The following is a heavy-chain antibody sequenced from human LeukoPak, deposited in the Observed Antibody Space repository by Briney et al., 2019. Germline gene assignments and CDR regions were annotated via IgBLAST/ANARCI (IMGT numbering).Heavy chain of an antibody. CDR2: IYYSGNT. Sequence: TLFLTSAASGSFISSYYWCWIREPAQNGEGRVGYIYYSGNTNYNPSLKSRVTISVDTSKNQFSLKLSSVTAADTAVYYCATYCSSTSCYEPYDAFDIWGQGTMVTVSS. CDR1: GSFISSYY. J-gene: IGHJ3*02. D-gene: IGHD2-2*01. CDR3: ATYCSSTSCYEPYDAFDI. V-gene: IGHV4-59*01.